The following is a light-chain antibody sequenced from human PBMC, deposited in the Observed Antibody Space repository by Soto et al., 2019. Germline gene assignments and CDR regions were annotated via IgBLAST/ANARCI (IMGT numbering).Light chain of an antibody. V-gene: IGKV1-5*01. J-gene: IGKJ4*02. CDR1: QSISSK. CDR2: EAS. Sequence: DIQMTQSPSTLSASLGERATLSCRASQSISSKLAWYQQKPGQAPKLLIYEASTRASGVPSRFSGSGSGTEYSLTISSLQADDFAAYYCQQSYSSPLTFGEGTKVDIK. CDR3: QQSYSSPLT.